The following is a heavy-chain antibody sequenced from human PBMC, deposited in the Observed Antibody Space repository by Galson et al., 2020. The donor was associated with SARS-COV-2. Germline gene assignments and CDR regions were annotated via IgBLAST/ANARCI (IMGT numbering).Heavy chain of an antibody. CDR2: IDPTGTT. CDR1: DGHIRSYNLY. D-gene: IGHD3-16*01. Sequence: SEILSLTCSVSDGHIRSYNLYWSWIRQPAGKGLEWIGHIDPTGTTNYNPSLKSRATMSVDTSKNQFSLKLSSVTAAATAVYYCASDYWHVGDGYVGGHYYHYMDVWGKGTTVTVSS. CDR3: ASDYWHVGDGYVGGHYYHYMDV. V-gene: IGHV4-61*09. J-gene: IGHJ6*03.